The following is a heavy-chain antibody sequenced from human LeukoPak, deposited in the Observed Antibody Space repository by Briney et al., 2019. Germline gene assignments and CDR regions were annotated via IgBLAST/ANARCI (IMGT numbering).Heavy chain of an antibody. CDR1: GASISRGSW. CDR2: FAHSGIT. Sequence: SETLSLTCDVSGASISRGSWWSWVRQPPAKGQEWIGEFAHSGITNFNPSLKSRVTISVDKSRNQFSLNLISVTAADTAVYYCARGGIAARRGRWIDPWGQGILVTVSS. V-gene: IGHV4-4*02. CDR3: ARGGIAARRGRWIDP. D-gene: IGHD6-6*01. J-gene: IGHJ5*02.